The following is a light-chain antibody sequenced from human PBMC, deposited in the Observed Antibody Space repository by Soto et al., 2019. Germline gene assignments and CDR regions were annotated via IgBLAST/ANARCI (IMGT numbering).Light chain of an antibody. CDR3: QQYNSYSSWT. CDR1: QSISSW. J-gene: IGKJ1*01. CDR2: KAS. V-gene: IGKV1-5*03. Sequence: DIQMTQSPSTLSASVGDRVTITCRASQSISSWLAWYQQKPGKAPKLLIYKASSLESGVPSRFSGSGSGTEFTLTISSLQPDDFATYYCQQYNSYSSWTFGQETKV.